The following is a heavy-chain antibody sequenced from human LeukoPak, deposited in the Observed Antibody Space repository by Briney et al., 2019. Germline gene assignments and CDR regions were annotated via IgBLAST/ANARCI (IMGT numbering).Heavy chain of an antibody. CDR1: GHTFTGYY. J-gene: IGHJ5*02. Sequence: ASVKVSCKASGHTFTGYYMHWVRQAPGQGLEWMGWINPNSGGTNYAQKFQGRVAMTRDTSISTAYMELSRLRSDDTAVYYCAIYGDQRNDDNWFDPWGQGTLVTVSS. CDR2: INPNSGGT. CDR3: AIYGDQRNDDNWFDP. V-gene: IGHV1-2*02. D-gene: IGHD4-17*01.